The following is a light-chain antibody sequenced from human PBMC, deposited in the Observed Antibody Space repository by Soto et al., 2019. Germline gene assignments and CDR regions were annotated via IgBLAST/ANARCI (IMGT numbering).Light chain of an antibody. V-gene: IGKV1-5*01. J-gene: IGKJ1*01. CDR2: DAS. Sequence: DIQLTKSPSTLSASACDTVTITCLASQSISTWLAWYQQKPGKAPKLLIFDASSLKSGVPSRFSGSGSGTEFTLTITSLQPDDFATYYCQQYDSYSWTFGQGTKVDI. CDR1: QSISTW. CDR3: QQYDSYSWT.